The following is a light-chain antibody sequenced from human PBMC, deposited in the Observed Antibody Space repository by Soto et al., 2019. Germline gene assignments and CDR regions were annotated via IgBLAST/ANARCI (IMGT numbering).Light chain of an antibody. CDR1: QSVSSN. V-gene: IGKV3-15*01. Sequence: EIVMTQSPATLSVSPGERATLSCRASQSVSSNLAWYQQKPGQAPRLLIYGASTRATGIPASFGGSGSGTEFTLTISSLQSEDFAVYYCQQYNNWSPYTFGQGTKLEIK. CDR2: GAS. CDR3: QQYNNWSPYT. J-gene: IGKJ2*01.